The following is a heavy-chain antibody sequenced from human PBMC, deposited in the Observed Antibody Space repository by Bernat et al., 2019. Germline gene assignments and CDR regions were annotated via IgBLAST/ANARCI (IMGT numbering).Heavy chain of an antibody. CDR3: ARDREGGLIGPQGNWFDP. J-gene: IGHJ5*02. Sequence: EVQLVESGGGLVKPGGSLRLSCAASGFTFSSYSMNWFRQAPRKGLEWVSSISSSSSYIYYADSVKGRFTISRDNAKNSLYLQMNSLRAEDTAVYYCARDREGGLIGPQGNWFDPWGQGTLVTVSS. D-gene: IGHD2/OR15-2a*01. CDR1: GFTFSSYS. CDR2: ISSSSSYI. V-gene: IGHV3-21*01.